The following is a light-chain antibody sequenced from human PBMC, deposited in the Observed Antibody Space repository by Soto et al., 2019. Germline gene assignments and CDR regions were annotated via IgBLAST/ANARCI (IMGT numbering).Light chain of an antibody. CDR2: GAS. Sequence: EIVLTQSPGTLSLSPGERATLSCRASQSVSSSYLAWYQQKPGQAPRLLIYGASSRVTGIPDRFSGSGSGTDFTLTISRLEPEDVAVYYCQQYYGSPLTFGGGTKVEIK. CDR1: QSVSSSY. J-gene: IGKJ4*01. V-gene: IGKV3-20*01. CDR3: QQYYGSPLT.